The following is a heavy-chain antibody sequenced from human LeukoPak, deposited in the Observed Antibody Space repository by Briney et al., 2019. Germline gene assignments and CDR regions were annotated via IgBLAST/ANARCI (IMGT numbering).Heavy chain of an antibody. V-gene: IGHV4-59*01. D-gene: IGHD3-10*01. J-gene: IGHJ4*02. CDR3: ARIRSSLTVGY. CDR2: IFYTGST. CDR1: GGSIGSYF. Sequence: SETLSLTCTISGGSIGSYFWSWIRQPPGKGLEWIGYIFYTGSTNYSPSLKSRVTISLDTSKNQFSLNLTSVTAADTAVYFCARIRSSLTVGYWGQGTLVSVSS.